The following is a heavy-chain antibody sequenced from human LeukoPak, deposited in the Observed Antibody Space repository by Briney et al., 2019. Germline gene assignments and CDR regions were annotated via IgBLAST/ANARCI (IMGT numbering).Heavy chain of an antibody. D-gene: IGHD3-16*01. CDR3: ARVRLGEWDSFDI. V-gene: IGHV4-59*01. CDR1: GGFLRNYY. CDR2: VYYSGGT. J-gene: IGHJ3*02. Sequence: PSETLSLTCTVSGGFLRNYYWSWIRQSPGKGLEWIGSVYYSGGTNYTPSLTSRVIRSLDMSKSQFSLNLNSETTADTAMYYWARVRLGEWDSFDIWGQGTMVTVSS.